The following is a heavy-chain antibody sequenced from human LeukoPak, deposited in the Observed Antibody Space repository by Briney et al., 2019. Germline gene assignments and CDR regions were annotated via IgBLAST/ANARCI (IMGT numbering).Heavy chain of an antibody. CDR3: ARGTPVTTGEYYFDY. J-gene: IGHJ4*02. CDR1: GGSFSGYH. CDR2: INHSGST. Sequence: PSETLSLTCAVYGGSFSGYHWSWIRQPPGKGLEWIGEINHSGSTNYNPSLKSRVTISVDTSKNQFSLKLSSVTAADTAVYYCARGTPVTTGEYYFDYWGQGTLVTVSS. D-gene: IGHD4-17*01. V-gene: IGHV4-34*01.